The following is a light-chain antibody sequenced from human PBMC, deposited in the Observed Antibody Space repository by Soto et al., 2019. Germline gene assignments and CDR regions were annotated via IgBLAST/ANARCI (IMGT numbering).Light chain of an antibody. V-gene: IGKV3-20*01. Sequence: DIVLTQSPGTLSLSPGERASLSCRASQTVSSGHLAWYQQKPGQAPRLLIYGASSRVTGIPDRFSGSGSGTDFTLTISRLEPEDYAVYYCQQYGHSLWTFGQGTKVEIK. CDR3: QQYGHSLWT. CDR2: GAS. J-gene: IGKJ1*01. CDR1: QTVSSGH.